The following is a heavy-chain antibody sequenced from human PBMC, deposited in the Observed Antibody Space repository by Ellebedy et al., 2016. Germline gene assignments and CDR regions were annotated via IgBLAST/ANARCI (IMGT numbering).Heavy chain of an antibody. J-gene: IGHJ4*02. CDR3: ARLPPGSIFGYFDY. V-gene: IGHV4-59*08. Sequence: GSLRLSCTVSGGSIRSYYWSWFRQAPEKGLEWIGYMSVSGVGNYNPSLRSRVTISVDTSKNQFSLKLSSVTATDTAIYFCARLPPGSIFGYFDYWGQGALVTVSS. CDR1: GGSIRSYY. D-gene: IGHD3-22*01. CDR2: MSVSGVG.